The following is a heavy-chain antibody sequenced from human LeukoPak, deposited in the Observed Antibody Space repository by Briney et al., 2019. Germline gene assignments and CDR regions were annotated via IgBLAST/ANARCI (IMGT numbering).Heavy chain of an antibody. CDR1: GDFISSSY. CDR2: IYYSGST. J-gene: IGHJ3*02. Sequence: SETLSLTCTVSGDFISSSYWSWIRQPPGKGLEWIGYIYYSGSTNYNPSLKSRVTISVDKSKNQFSLKLSSVTAADTAVYYCARAPHLDIWGQGTMVTVSS. V-gene: IGHV4-59*12. CDR3: ARAPHLDI.